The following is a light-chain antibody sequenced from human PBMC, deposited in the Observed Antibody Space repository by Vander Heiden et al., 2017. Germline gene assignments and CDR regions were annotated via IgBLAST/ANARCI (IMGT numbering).Light chain of an antibody. J-gene: IGKJ2*01. V-gene: IGKV3-20*01. CDR3: QQEGSSLHT. CDR2: GAS. CDR1: QSVSSSY. Sequence: EMVLTPSPATLSSSPGATSTLSCRASQSVSSSYLAWYQQKPGQAPRLLIYGASSRATGIPDRFSGSGSGTDFTLTISRLEPADFAVYYCQQEGSSLHTFGQGTKVEIK.